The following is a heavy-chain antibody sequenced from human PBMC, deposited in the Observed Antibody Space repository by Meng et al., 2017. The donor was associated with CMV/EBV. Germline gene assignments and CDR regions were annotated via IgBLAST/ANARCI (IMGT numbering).Heavy chain of an antibody. Sequence: GGSLRLSCAASGFTFSSYAMHWVRQAPGKGLEWVAVISYDGSNKYYADSVKGRFTISRDNSKNTLYLQMNSLRAEDTAVYYCARDGNYYGSGSYYSPPGYWGQGTLVTVSS. D-gene: IGHD3-10*01. J-gene: IGHJ4*02. CDR2: ISYDGSNK. V-gene: IGHV3-30-3*01. CDR3: ARDGNYYGSGSYYSPPGY. CDR1: GFTFSSYA.